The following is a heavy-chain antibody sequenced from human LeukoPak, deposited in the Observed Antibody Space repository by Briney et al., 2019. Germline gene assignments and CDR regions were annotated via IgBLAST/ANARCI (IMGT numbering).Heavy chain of an antibody. J-gene: IGHJ3*02. V-gene: IGHV4-59*01. CDR3: ARGGTAVVTPYAFDI. CDR2: IYYSGST. CDR1: GGSISTYY. D-gene: IGHD4-23*01. Sequence: PSETLSLTCTVSGGSISTYYWSWIRQPPGKGLEWIGYIYYSGSTKYNPSVKSRVTMSVDTSKKQFSLNLSSLTAADTAVYYCARGGTAVVTPYAFDIWGQGTMVTVSS.